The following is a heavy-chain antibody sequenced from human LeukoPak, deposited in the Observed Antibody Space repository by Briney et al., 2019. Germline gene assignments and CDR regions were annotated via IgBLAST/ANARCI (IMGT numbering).Heavy chain of an antibody. D-gene: IGHD3-22*01. J-gene: IGHJ4*02. CDR3: ARVGYYDSSGPLDY. CDR2: ISYDGSNK. CDR1: GFTFSSYG. V-gene: IGHV3-30*03. Sequence: GGSLRLSCAASGFTFSSYGMHWVRQAPGKGLEWVAVISYDGSNKYYADSVKGRFTISRDNSKNTLYLQMNSLRAEDTAVYYCARVGYYDSSGPLDYWGQGTLVTVSS.